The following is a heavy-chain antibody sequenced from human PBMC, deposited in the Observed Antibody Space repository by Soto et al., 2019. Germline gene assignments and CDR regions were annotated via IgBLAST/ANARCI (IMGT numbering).Heavy chain of an antibody. CDR3: ATSQKGYNWNYFDH. CDR2: VFYTGFT. V-gene: IGHV4-39*01. J-gene: IGHJ4*02. D-gene: IGHD1-20*01. CDR1: GASISGSYYY. Sequence: SETLSLTCAVSGASISGSYYYWAWLRQSPGKGPEWIGSVFYTGFTPYNPSLESRVSVSVDTSKSQFSLKLSAVTAADTAVYYCATSQKGYNWNYFDHWGQGALVTVSS.